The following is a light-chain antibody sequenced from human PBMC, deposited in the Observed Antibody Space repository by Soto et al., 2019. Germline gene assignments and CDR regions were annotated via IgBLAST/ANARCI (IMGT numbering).Light chain of an antibody. CDR3: SSFTPSGARV. J-gene: IGLJ2*01. V-gene: IGLV2-14*03. CDR2: DVS. Sequence: QSALTQPASVSGSPGQSITISCTGTNSDIGAYNSVSWYQQHPGIAPQLMIYDVSYRPSGISSRFSASKSGNTASLTISGLQAADEADYYCSSFTPSGARVFGGRTKLTVL. CDR1: NSDIGAYNS.